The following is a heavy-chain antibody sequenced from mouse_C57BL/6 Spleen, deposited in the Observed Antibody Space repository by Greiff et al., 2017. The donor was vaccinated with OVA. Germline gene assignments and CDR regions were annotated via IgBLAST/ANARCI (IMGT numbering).Heavy chain of an antibody. CDR3: ARSIGIYDGYYRAMDY. Sequence: EVQLQQSGPELVKPGASVKISCKASGYTFTDYYMNWVKQSHGKSLEWIGDINPNNGGTSYNQKFKGKATLTVDKSSSTAYMELRSLTSEDSAVYYCARSIGIYDGYYRAMDYWGQGTSVTVSS. CDR2: INPNNGGT. CDR1: GYTFTDYY. D-gene: IGHD2-3*01. J-gene: IGHJ4*01. V-gene: IGHV1-26*01.